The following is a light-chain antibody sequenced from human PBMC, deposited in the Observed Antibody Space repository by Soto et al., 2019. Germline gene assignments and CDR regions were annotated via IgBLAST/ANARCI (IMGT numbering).Light chain of an antibody. Sequence: EMVLTQSPDTLSLSPGERATLSCRASQSVSSNFFAWYQQKPGQAPRLLIHGVSSRATGTPDRFSGSGSETDFTLTISRLEPEDFAIYYCQQYGASPRTFGQGTKLEIK. J-gene: IGKJ2*01. CDR2: GVS. CDR3: QQYGASPRT. V-gene: IGKV3-20*01. CDR1: QSVSSNF.